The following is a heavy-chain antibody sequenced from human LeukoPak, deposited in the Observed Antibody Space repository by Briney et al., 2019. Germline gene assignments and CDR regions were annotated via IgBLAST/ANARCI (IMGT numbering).Heavy chain of an antibody. D-gene: IGHD3-10*01. CDR2: INPSGGTT. Sequence: ASVKVSCKASGYTFTSYYLHWVRQAPGQGLERMGIINPSGGTTSYEQKFQGRVTLTRDTSTSTVYVELSSLTSEDTAVYYCARGNYGSGSYISLRTDAFDIWGQGTKVTVSS. CDR3: ARGNYGSGSYISLRTDAFDI. V-gene: IGHV1-46*01. CDR1: GYTFTSYY. J-gene: IGHJ3*02.